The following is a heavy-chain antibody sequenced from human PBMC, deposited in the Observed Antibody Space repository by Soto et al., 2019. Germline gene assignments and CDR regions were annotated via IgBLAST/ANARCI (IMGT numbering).Heavy chain of an antibody. J-gene: IGHJ4*02. V-gene: IGHV4-59*01. CDR1: GGSISSYY. Sequence: SETLSLTCTVSGGSISSYYWRWIRQPPGKGLEWIGYIYYSGSTNYNPSLKSRVTISVDTSKNQFSLKLSSVTAADTAVYYCARGSRGGPFDYWGQVTLVTVS. CDR2: IYYSGST. CDR3: ARGSRGGPFDY.